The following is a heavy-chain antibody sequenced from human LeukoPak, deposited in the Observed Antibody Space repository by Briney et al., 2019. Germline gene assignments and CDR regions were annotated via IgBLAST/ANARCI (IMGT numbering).Heavy chain of an antibody. CDR1: GFTVSSNY. CDR3: ARDSQTKVVNYFDY. J-gene: IGHJ4*02. D-gene: IGHD2-15*01. V-gene: IGHV3-7*01. Sequence: GGSLRLSCAASGFTVSSNYMSWVRQAPGKGLEWVANIKQDGSEKYYVDSVKGRFTISRDNAKNSLYLQMNSLRAEDTAVYYCARDSQTKVVNYFDYWGQGTLVTVSS. CDR2: IKQDGSEK.